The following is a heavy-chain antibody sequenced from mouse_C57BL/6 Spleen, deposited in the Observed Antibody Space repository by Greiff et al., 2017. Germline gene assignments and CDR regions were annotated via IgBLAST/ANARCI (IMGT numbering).Heavy chain of an antibody. CDR1: GFTFSSYA. J-gene: IGHJ4*01. Sequence: EVKLMESGGGLVKPGGSLKLSCAASGFTFSSYAMSWVRQTPEKRLEWVATISDGGSYTYYPDNVKGRFTISRDNAKNNLYLQMSHLKSEDTAMYYCARERVYEYYDYYAMDYWGQGTSVTVSS. CDR2: ISDGGSYT. D-gene: IGHD2-4*01. V-gene: IGHV5-4*01. CDR3: ARERVYEYYDYYAMDY.